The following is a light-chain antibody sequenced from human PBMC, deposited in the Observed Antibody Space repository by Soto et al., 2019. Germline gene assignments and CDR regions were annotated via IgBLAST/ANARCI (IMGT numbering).Light chain of an antibody. CDR2: EVS. CDR1: SSDVGGYNY. CDR3: SSYTSSSTHG. V-gene: IGLV2-14*01. J-gene: IGLJ1*01. Sequence: QSVLTQPASVSGSPGQSITISCTGTSSDVGGYNYVSWYQQHPGKAPKLMIYEVSNRPSGVSNRFSGSKSGNTASLTISGLQAEDEADYYCSSYTSSSTHGFGTGTKVTV.